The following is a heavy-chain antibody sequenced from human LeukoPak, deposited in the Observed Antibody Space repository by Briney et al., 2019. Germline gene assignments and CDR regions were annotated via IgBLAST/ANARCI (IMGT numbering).Heavy chain of an antibody. V-gene: IGHV3-30*02. J-gene: IGHJ4*02. CDR1: GFTFSSYG. D-gene: IGHD6-13*01. Sequence: GGSLRLSCAASGFTFSSYGMHWVRQAPGKGLEWVAFIRYDGSNKYYADSVKGRFTISRDNAKNSLYLQMNSLRAEDTAVYYCARGIAAAGTRRSQNFDYWGQGTLVTVSS. CDR3: ARGIAAAGTRRSQNFDY. CDR2: IRYDGSNK.